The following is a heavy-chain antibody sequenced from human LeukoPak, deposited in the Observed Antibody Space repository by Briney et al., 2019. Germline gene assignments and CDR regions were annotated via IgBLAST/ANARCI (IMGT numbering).Heavy chain of an antibody. CDR1: GGSISHYY. V-gene: IGHV4-59*01. CDR3: AREDPQTSVPEGMDV. Sequence: SETLSLTCTVSGGSISHYYWSWIRQSPGKGLEWIGYIYYSGTTNYNPSLKSRVTISVDTSRNQFSLQLRSVTAADTAVYYCAREDPQTSVPEGMDVWGQGTTVIVSS. D-gene: IGHD4-17*01. CDR2: IYYSGTT. J-gene: IGHJ6*02.